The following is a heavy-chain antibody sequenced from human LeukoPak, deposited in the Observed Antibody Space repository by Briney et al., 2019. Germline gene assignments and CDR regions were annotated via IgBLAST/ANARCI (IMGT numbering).Heavy chain of an antibody. J-gene: IGHJ4*02. V-gene: IGHV1-69*05. CDR2: IIPIFGTA. CDR3: ARGERDGYNTFDY. CDR1: GGTFSSYA. D-gene: IGHD5-24*01. Sequence: SVKVSCKASGGTFSSYAISWVRQAPGQGLEWMGGIIPIFGTANYAQKFQGRVTITTDESTSTAYMELSSLRSEDTAVYYCARGERDGYNTFDYWGQGTLVTASS.